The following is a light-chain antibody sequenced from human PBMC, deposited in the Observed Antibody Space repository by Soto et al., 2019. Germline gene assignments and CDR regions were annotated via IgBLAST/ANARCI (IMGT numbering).Light chain of an antibody. V-gene: IGLV2-14*01. Sequence: QYALNQPASVSGSPGQSITISCTGTSSDVGGYNYVSWYQQHPGKAPKLMIYDVSNRPSGVSNRFSGSKSGNTASLTISGLPAEDEADYYCSSYTSSSTLFYVFGTGTKVTVL. CDR2: DVS. CDR1: SSDVGGYNY. CDR3: SSYTSSSTLFYV. J-gene: IGLJ1*01.